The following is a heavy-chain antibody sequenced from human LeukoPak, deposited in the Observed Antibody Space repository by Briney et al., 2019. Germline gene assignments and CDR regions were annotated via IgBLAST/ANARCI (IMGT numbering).Heavy chain of an antibody. Sequence: GGPLRLSCAASGFTFSDYYMSWLRQAPGKGLEGVSYISSSGSTIYYADSVKGRFTISRDNAKNSLYLQVNSLRAEDTAVYYCTRDLHYDSSGYYGYWGQGTLVTVSS. J-gene: IGHJ4*02. CDR3: TRDLHYDSSGYYGY. CDR1: GFTFSDYY. V-gene: IGHV3-11*01. CDR2: ISSSGSTI. D-gene: IGHD3-22*01.